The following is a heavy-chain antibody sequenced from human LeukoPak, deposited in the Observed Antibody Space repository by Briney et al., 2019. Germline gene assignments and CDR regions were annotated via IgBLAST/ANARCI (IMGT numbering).Heavy chain of an antibody. Sequence: PGGSLRLSCAASGFTFSSYGMHWVRQAPGKGLEWVAVIWYDGTNTYYADSVKGRFTISRDNSKNTLYLQMNSLRAEGTAVYYCARDFCSGGSCYPDAFDIWGQGTMVTVSS. CDR2: IWYDGTNT. J-gene: IGHJ3*02. D-gene: IGHD2-15*01. CDR1: GFTFSSYG. CDR3: ARDFCSGGSCYPDAFDI. V-gene: IGHV3-33*01.